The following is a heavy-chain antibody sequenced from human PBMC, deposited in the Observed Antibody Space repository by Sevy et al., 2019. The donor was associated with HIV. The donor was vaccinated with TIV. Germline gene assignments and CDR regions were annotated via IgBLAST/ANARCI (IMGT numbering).Heavy chain of an antibody. CDR3: AKPRDYGDFDTFDY. D-gene: IGHD4-17*01. Sequence: GGSLRLSCAASGFSFAWYWMSWVRQTPEKGLEWVANINQDGSEKNYVDSVKGRFTISRDNSKNTLYLQMNSLRAEDTAVYYCAKPRDYGDFDTFDYWGQGTLVTVSS. J-gene: IGHJ4*02. V-gene: IGHV3-7*01. CDR2: INQDGSEK. CDR1: GFSFAWYW.